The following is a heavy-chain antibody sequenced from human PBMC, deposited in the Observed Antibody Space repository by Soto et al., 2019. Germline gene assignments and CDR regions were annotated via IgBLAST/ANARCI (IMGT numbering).Heavy chain of an antibody. CDR1: GGCIINNHFY. CDR2: IYYSGST. V-gene: IGHV4-30-4*08. J-gene: IGHJ2*01. D-gene: IGHD3-16*01. Sequence: QVQLQESGPGLVTPSQTLSLTCSVPGGCIINNHFYRNFIRQPPGKGLEWLGYIYYSGSTYYNPSLESRLTISIDTSKNQFSLKLSSVTAADPSVYYCARASMMGVPGFFDVWGRGTLVTVSS. CDR3: ARASMMGVPGFFDV.